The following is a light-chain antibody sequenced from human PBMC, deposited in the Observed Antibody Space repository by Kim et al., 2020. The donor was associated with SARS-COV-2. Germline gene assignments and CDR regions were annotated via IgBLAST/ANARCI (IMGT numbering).Light chain of an antibody. CDR1: QRISSNY. J-gene: IGKJ5*01. CDR3: QQYGSSPIT. CDR2: VIS. Sequence: SPGERATPCCRASQRISSNYLAWYHRKPGKAPSPLIYVISNRATGIPDRFSGSGSGKDLTLTKSRLGPEDFAVYYCQQYGSSPITFCQGTRLGIK. V-gene: IGKV3-20*01.